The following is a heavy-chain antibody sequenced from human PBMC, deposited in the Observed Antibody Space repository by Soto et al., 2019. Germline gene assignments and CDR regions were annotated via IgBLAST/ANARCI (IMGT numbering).Heavy chain of an antibody. D-gene: IGHD1-26*01. CDR1: GYTFTSYG. Sequence: QVQLEQCGAEVKKPGASVKVSCKASGYTFTSYGISWVRQAPGQGLEWMGRISAYNGNTNYAQKLQGRVTMPTDTSPTTAYRGLRSLRSNDTAVYSCARVVGALGHWFDPWGQGTLVTVSS. J-gene: IGHJ5*02. CDR2: ISAYNGNT. V-gene: IGHV1-18*01. CDR3: ARVVGALGHWFDP.